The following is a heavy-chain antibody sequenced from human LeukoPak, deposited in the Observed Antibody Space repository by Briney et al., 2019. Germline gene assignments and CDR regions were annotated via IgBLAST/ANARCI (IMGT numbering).Heavy chain of an antibody. Sequence: GGSLRLPCAASGLTFSSYSMNWVRQAPGKGLEGVSYISSSSSTIYYADSVKGRFTISRDNAKNSLYLQMNSLRAEDTAVYYCASSYCSSTSCYSVPWGQGTLVTVPS. V-gene: IGHV3-48*01. D-gene: IGHD2-2*01. J-gene: IGHJ5*02. CDR1: GLTFSSYS. CDR3: ASSYCSSTSCYSVP. CDR2: ISSSSSTI.